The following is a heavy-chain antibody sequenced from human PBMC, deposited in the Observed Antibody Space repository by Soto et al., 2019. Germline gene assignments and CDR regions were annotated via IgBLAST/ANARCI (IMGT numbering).Heavy chain of an antibody. V-gene: IGHV3-23*01. CDR2: ISGSGGST. Sequence: GGSLRLSCAASGFTFSSYAMSWVRQDPGKGLEWVSAISGSGGSTYYADSVKGRFTISRDNSKNTLYLQMNSLRAEDTAVYYCAKDVPMVRGVYYGMDVWGQGTTVTVSS. D-gene: IGHD3-10*01. CDR1: GFTFSSYA. J-gene: IGHJ6*02. CDR3: AKDVPMVRGVYYGMDV.